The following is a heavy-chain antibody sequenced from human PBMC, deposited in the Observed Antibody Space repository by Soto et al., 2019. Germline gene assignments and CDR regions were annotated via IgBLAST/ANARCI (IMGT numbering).Heavy chain of an antibody. D-gene: IGHD7-27*01. J-gene: IGHJ6*02. CDR3: ARGKWITSDWGPTRENYYEMDV. CDR1: GGSISSGGYS. Sequence: PSETLSLTCAVSGGSISSGGYSWSWIRQPPGKGLEWIGYIYHSGSTYYNPSLKSRVTISVDRSKNQFSLKLSSVTAADTAVYYCARGKWITSDWGPTRENYYEMDVWGQGTTVTVSS. CDR2: IYHSGST. V-gene: IGHV4-30-2*01.